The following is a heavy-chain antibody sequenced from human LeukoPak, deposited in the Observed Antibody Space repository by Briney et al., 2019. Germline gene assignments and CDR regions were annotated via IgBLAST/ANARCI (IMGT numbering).Heavy chain of an antibody. CDR3: ARDHLERGGY. CDR2: IYHSGST. V-gene: IGHV4-39*07. Sequence: SETLSLTCTVSGGSISSSSYYWGWIRQPPGKGLEWIGSIYHSGSTYYNPSLKSRVTISVDTSKNQFSLKLSSVTAADTAVYYCARDHLERGGYWGQGTLVTVSS. D-gene: IGHD1-1*01. J-gene: IGHJ4*02. CDR1: GGSISSSSYY.